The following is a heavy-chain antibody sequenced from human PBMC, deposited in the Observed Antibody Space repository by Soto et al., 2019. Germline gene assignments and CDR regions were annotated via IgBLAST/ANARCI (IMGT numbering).Heavy chain of an antibody. V-gene: IGHV1-46*03. J-gene: IGHJ6*03. CDR3: ARSGCNTGNCYESYYYYMDV. CDR2: INPSGDST. CDR1: GYTFTSYF. D-gene: IGHD2-21*02. Sequence: ASVKVSCKASGYTFTSYFFHWVRQAPGQGNEWKEIINPSGDSTSYAQKFLGRFTMTRDTSTSTVYMELSSLRSVDTAVYYCARSGCNTGNCYESYYYYMDVWGKGTTVTVSS.